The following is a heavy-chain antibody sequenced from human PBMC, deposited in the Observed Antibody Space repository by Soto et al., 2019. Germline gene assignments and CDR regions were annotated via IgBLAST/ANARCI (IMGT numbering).Heavy chain of an antibody. D-gene: IGHD3-22*01. J-gene: IGHJ4*02. CDR3: ARVGSSGIYYFDY. V-gene: IGHV3-11*06. Sequence: RGALLVSCAASVFNFSDYYMSWIRQAPGKGLEWVSYISSSSSYTNYADSVKGRFTISRDNAKNSLYLQMNSLRAEDTAVYYCARVGSSGIYYFDYWGQGTMVTVSS. CDR1: VFNFSDYY. CDR2: ISSSSSYT.